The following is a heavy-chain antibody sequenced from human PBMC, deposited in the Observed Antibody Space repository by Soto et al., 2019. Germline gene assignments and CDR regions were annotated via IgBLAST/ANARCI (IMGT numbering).Heavy chain of an antibody. CDR2: IYYSGST. Sequence: QLQLQESGPGLVKPSETLSLTCTVSGGSISSSSYYWGWIRQPPGKGLEWIGSIYYSGSTYYNPSLKSRVTISVDTSKNQFSLKLSSVTAADTAVYYCARWTARPTAPFDPWGQGTLVTVSS. CDR3: ARWTARPTAPFDP. CDR1: GGSISSSSYY. D-gene: IGHD4-17*01. V-gene: IGHV4-39*01. J-gene: IGHJ5*02.